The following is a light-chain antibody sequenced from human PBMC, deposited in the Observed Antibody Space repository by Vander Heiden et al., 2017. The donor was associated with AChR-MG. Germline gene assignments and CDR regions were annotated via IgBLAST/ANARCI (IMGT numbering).Light chain of an antibody. CDR2: DVD. CDR3: CSYAGIFTWV. Sequence: QSALTQPRSVSGSPGQSVTISCTGTTSDVGGYDYVSWYRHHPGKAPKLMIYDVDKRPSGVPDRFSGSVSGNTASLTISGLRAEDEADYYCCSYAGIFTWVFGGGTKLTVL. CDR1: TSDVGGYDY. V-gene: IGLV2-11*01. J-gene: IGLJ3*02.